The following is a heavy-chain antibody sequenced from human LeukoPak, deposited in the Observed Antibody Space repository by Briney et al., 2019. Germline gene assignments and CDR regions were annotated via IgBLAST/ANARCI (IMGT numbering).Heavy chain of an antibody. CDR3: PNAELAFGYYDTPSAFDI. V-gene: IGHV3-23*01. CDR2: ISGSGGST. J-gene: IGHJ3*02. D-gene: IGHD3-22*01. Sequence: GGSLRLSCAASGFTFSSYAMSWVRQAPGKGLEGVSAISGSGGSTYYADSVKGRFTISRDNSKNTLYLQMNRLRAEDTAVYYCPNAELAFGYYDTPSAFDIWGQGTMVTVSS. CDR1: GFTFSSYA.